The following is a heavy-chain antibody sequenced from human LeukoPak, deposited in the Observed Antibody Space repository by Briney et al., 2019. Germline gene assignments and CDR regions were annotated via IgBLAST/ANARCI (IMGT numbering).Heavy chain of an antibody. J-gene: IGHJ4*02. Sequence: PSETLSVTRPVSGGSISRYLWSWMRQPAGKGREWIGRIYTSGSTNYNHSLKSRVTMSVDTSKNQFSLTLSSVTAADTAVYYCARYRDYYDSSGYLFDYWGQGTLVTVSS. CDR1: GGSISRYL. D-gene: IGHD3-22*01. CDR2: IYTSGST. CDR3: ARYRDYYDSSGYLFDY. V-gene: IGHV4-4*07.